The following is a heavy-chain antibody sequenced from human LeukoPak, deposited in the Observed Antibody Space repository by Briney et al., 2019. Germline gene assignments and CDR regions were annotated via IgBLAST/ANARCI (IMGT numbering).Heavy chain of an antibody. CDR1: GFTFSTYG. Sequence: GGSLRLSCAASGFTFSTYGMTWVRQAPGKGLEWVSVISGSGGSTYYADSVRGRFTISRDDFSNTLYLQMISLRAEDTAVYYCAIHPYYYGPYSDYWGQGTLVTVSS. J-gene: IGHJ4*02. CDR2: ISGSGGST. V-gene: IGHV3-23*01. CDR3: AIHPYYYGPYSDY. D-gene: IGHD3-10*01.